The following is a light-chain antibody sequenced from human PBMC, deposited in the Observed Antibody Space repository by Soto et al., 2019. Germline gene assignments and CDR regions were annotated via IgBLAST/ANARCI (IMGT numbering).Light chain of an antibody. J-gene: IGKJ1*01. CDR1: QSVSNNY. V-gene: IGKV3-20*01. CDR3: QQYYSYPRT. Sequence: TRSRGNVSLWRVKDGKRAGWASQSVSNNYLAWYQQKPGQAPRLLIYGASSRATGIPDRFSGRRSGTDFTPAISCLQSEDFATYYCQQYYSYPRTFGQGTKLDIK. CDR2: GAS.